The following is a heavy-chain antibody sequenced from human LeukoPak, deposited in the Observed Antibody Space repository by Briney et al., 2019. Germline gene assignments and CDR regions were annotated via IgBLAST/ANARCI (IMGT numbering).Heavy chain of an antibody. CDR3: ARWAETNGYYYIDY. J-gene: IGHJ4*02. CDR1: EFTFRSYG. CDR2: IKQDGSEK. D-gene: IGHD3-3*01. Sequence: GGSLRLSCAASEFTFRSYGMTWVRKAPGKGREGLANIKQDGSEKYYVDSVKGRFTTSRDNAKNSLHLQMNSLRAEDTAVYYCARWAETNGYYYIDYWGQGTLVTVSS. V-gene: IGHV3-7*04.